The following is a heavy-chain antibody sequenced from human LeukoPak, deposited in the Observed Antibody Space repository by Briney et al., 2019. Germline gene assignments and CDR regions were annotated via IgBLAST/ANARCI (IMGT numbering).Heavy chain of an antibody. J-gene: IGHJ4*02. CDR2: IYYSGST. V-gene: IGHV4-59*01. D-gene: IGHD3-10*01. Sequence: KPSETLSLTCTVSGGSISSYYWSWIRQPPGKGLEWIGYIYYSGSTNYNPSLKSRVTISVDTSKNQFSLKLSSVTAADTAVYYCARGKDIKGFGELLRGYYFDYWGQGTLVTVSS. CDR1: GGSISSYY. CDR3: ARGKDIKGFGELLRGYYFDY.